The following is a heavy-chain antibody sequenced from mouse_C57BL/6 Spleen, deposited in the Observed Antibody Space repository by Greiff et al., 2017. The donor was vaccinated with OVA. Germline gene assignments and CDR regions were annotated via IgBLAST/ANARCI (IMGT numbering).Heavy chain of an antibody. CDR3: ARFITRDYFDY. Sequence: VQLQQSGPELVKPGASVKISCKASGYSFTGYYMNWVKQSPEKSLEWIGEINPSTGGTTYNQKFKAKATLTVDKSSSTAYMQLKSLTSEDAAVYYCARFITRDYFDYWGQGTTLTVSS. CDR2: INPSTGGT. V-gene: IGHV1-42*01. J-gene: IGHJ2*01. D-gene: IGHD1-1*01. CDR1: GYSFTGYY.